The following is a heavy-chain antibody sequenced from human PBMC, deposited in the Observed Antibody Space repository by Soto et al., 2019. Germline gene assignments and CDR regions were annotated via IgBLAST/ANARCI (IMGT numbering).Heavy chain of an antibody. J-gene: IGHJ4*02. Sequence: PGGSLRLSCAASGFTFSSYAMHWVRQAPGKGLEWVAVISYDGSNKYYADSVKGRFTISRDNSKNTLYLQMNSLRAEDTAVYYCARVSRGDYYDSSGYYHGGGDYWGQGTLVTVSS. V-gene: IGHV3-30-3*01. CDR3: ARVSRGDYYDSSGYYHGGGDY. D-gene: IGHD3-22*01. CDR1: GFTFSSYA. CDR2: ISYDGSNK.